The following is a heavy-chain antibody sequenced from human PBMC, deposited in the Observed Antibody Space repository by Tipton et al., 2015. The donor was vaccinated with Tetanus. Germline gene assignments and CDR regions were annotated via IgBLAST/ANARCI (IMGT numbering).Heavy chain of an antibody. Sequence: QLVQSGAEVKKPGTSVKVSCKASGYTFTSYGISWVRQAPGQGLEWMGWISAYNGNTNYAQKLQGRVTMTTDTSTSTAYMELRSLRSDDTAVYYCARTLRSYYYYYGMDVWGQGTTVTVSS. D-gene: IGHD2-15*01. CDR1: GYTFTSYG. CDR2: ISAYNGNT. CDR3: ARTLRSYYYYYGMDV. J-gene: IGHJ6*02. V-gene: IGHV1-18*01.